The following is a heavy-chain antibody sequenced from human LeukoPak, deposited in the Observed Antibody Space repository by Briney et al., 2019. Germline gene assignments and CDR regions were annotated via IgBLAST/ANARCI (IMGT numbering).Heavy chain of an antibody. CDR1: GFSFTAYS. J-gene: IGHJ4*02. V-gene: IGHV3-48*01. Sequence: GGSLRLSCVASGFSFTAYSMNWVRQAPGRGLEWISYIGPGGDIYYADSVTGRFTVSRDIAKNSLYLQMNGLRVEDTAVYYCARRFDSWGQGTLVTVTS. CDR3: ARRFDS. CDR2: IGPGGDI.